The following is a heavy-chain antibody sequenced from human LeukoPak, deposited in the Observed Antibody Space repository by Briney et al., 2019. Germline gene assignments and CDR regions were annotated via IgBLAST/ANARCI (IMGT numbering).Heavy chain of an antibody. Sequence: GGSLRLSCSASGFTFSSYAMHWVRQAPGKGLEYVSAISSNGGSTYYADSVKGRFTISRDNSKNTLYLQMNSLRAEDTAVYYRAKLQADYSYFDYWGQGTLVTVSS. V-gene: IGHV3-64*04. CDR3: AKLQADYSYFDY. J-gene: IGHJ4*02. CDR1: GFTFSSYA. CDR2: ISSNGGST. D-gene: IGHD1-26*01.